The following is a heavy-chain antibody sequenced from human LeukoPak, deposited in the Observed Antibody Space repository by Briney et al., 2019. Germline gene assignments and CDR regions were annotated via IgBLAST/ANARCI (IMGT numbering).Heavy chain of an antibody. CDR1: GGTFSSYA. CDR3: AREVGVGGNSAYYYYYYMDA. V-gene: IGHV1-69*13. D-gene: IGHD4-23*01. Sequence: SVKVSCKASGGTFSSYAISWVRQAPGQGLEWMGGIIPIFGTANYAQKFQGRVTITADESTSTAYMELSSLRSEDTAVYYCAREVGVGGNSAYYYYYYMDAWGKGTTVTISS. CDR2: IIPIFGTA. J-gene: IGHJ6*03.